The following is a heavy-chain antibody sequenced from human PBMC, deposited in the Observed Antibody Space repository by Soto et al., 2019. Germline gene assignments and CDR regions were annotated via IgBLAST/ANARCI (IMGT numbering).Heavy chain of an antibody. D-gene: IGHD5-12*01. CDR1: VFTFSNHE. Sequence: SVGSLRLSCASSVFTFSNHEMDWVRHSPGKGLEWLSYISGSGTTTDYADSVKGRFTISRDNAKNSLFLQMNNLRAEDTAVYYCVRESGGGYDLVHLEYWGQGTLVIVSS. CDR2: ISGSGTTT. J-gene: IGHJ4*02. CDR3: VRESGGGYDLVHLEY. V-gene: IGHV3-48*03.